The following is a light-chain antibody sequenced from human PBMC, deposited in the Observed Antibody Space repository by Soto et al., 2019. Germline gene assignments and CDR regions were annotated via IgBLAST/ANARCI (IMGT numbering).Light chain of an antibody. CDR3: QQYNNWPPIT. V-gene: IGKV3-20*01. J-gene: IGKJ5*01. CDR2: GAS. CDR1: PSLSDRW. Sequence: IVLTQSPGTLSLSPGDRATLSCRASPSLSDRWLAWYRQKPGQAPRLLIHGASTRATGVPDRFSGRGSGTDFTLTISSLQSEDFALYYCQQYNNWPPITFGQGTRLEIK.